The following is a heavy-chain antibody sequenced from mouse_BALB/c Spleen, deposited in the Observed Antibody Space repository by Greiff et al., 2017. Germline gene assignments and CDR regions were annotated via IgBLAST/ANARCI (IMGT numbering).Heavy chain of an antibody. D-gene: IGHD1-2*01. V-gene: IGHV7-3*02. CDR3: ARVHYYGYGAMDY. Sequence: EVQGVESGGGLVQPGGSLRLSCATSGFTFTDYYMSWVRQPPGKALEWLGFIRNKANGYTTEYSASVKGRFTISRDNSQSILYLQMNTLRAEDRATYYCARVHYYGYGAMDYWGQGTSVTVSS. CDR1: GFTFTDYY. CDR2: IRNKANGYTT. J-gene: IGHJ4*01.